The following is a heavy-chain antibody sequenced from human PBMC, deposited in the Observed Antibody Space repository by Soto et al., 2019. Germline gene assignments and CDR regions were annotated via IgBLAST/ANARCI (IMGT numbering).Heavy chain of an antibody. D-gene: IGHD3-22*01. V-gene: IGHV1-69*13. CDR2: IIPIFGTA. CDR1: RGTFSSYA. J-gene: IGHJ3*02. Sequence: PVKLTCKASRGTFSSYALSWPRQANEQGLEWMGGIIPIFGTANYAQKFQGRVTITADESTSTAYMELSSLRSEDTAVYYCARDLCSGYESRGYYYTGAFEIWGQGTMVTVSS. CDR3: ARDLCSGYESRGYYYTGAFEI.